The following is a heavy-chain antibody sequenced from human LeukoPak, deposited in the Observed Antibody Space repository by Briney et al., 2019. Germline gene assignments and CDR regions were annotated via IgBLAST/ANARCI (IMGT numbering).Heavy chain of an antibody. D-gene: IGHD4-17*01. CDR2: MNPNSGNT. CDR3: ARGEVHDYGDYVDYYYYMDV. CDR1: GYTFTSYD. J-gene: IGHJ6*03. V-gene: IGHV1-8*01. Sequence: ASVKVSGKASGYTFTSYDINWVRQATGQGLEWMGWMNPNSGNTGYAQKFQGRVTMTRNTSISTAYMELSSLRSEDTAVYYCARGEVHDYGDYVDYYYYMDVWGKGTTVTVSS.